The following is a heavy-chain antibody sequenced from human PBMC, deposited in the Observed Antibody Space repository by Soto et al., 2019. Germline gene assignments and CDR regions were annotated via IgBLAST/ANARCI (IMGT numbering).Heavy chain of an antibody. CDR3: ARGYCSSTSCYIWDNWFDP. V-gene: IGHV4-59*01. D-gene: IGHD2-2*02. CDR2: IYYSGRT. CDR1: GGSISSYY. J-gene: IGHJ5*02. Sequence: SETLSLTCTVSGGSISSYYWSWIRQPPGKGLEWIGYIYYSGRTNYNASLKSRVTISVDTSKNQFSLKLSSVTAADTAVYYCARGYCSSTSCYIWDNWFDPWGQGTLVTVSS.